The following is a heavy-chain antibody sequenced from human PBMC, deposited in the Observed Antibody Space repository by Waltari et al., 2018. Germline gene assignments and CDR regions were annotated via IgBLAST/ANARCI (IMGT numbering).Heavy chain of an antibody. CDR2: IVLIIVEA. Sequence: QVQLVQSGAEVKKPGSSVKVSCKASGGIFSSYAISWVRQAPGHGLEWMGGIVLIIVEANGANKHRGKLTITADGSPSTAYMELRSLKSEDTAEYYCARSANPYSNGCYSAADYDFAYWGQGTLVTVSS. J-gene: IGHJ4*02. CDR1: GGIFSSYA. CDR3: ARSANPYSNGCYSAADYDFAY. V-gene: IGHV1-69*12. D-gene: IGHD6-19*01.